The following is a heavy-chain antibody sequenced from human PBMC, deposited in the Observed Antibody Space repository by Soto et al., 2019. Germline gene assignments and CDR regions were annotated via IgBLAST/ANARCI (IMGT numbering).Heavy chain of an antibody. D-gene: IGHD6-19*01. J-gene: IGHJ6*02. CDR3: ARHPAPGAVAARMYGMDV. Sequence: PGESLKISCKGSGYSFTSYWISWVRQMPGKGLEWMGRIDPSDSYTNYSPSFQGRVTISADKSISTAYLQWSSLKASDTAMYYCARHPAPGAVAARMYGMDVWGQGTTVTVSS. V-gene: IGHV5-10-1*01. CDR1: GYSFTSYW. CDR2: IDPSDSYT.